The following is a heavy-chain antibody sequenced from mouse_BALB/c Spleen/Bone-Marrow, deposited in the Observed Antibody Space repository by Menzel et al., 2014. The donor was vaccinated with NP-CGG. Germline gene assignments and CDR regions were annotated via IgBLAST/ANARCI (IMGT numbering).Heavy chain of an antibody. CDR2: IDPSDSYT. Sequence: QVQLQQSGAELVKPGASVKMSCKASGYTFTSYWMHWVKQRPGQGLEWIGVIDPSDSYTSYNQKFKGKATLTVDTSSSTAYMQLGSLTSEDSAVYSCTRWGTTVVAYYAMDYWGQGTSVTVSS. J-gene: IGHJ4*01. V-gene: IGHV1S127*01. CDR3: TRWGTTVVAYYAMDY. D-gene: IGHD1-1*01. CDR1: GYTFTSYW.